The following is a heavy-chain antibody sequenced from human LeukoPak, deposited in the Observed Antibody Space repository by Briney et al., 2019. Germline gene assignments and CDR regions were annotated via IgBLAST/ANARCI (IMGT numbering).Heavy chain of an antibody. CDR1: GGSISSGGYY. CDR2: IYYSGST. Sequence: PSETLSLTCTVSGGSISSGGYYWSWIRQHPGKGLEWIGYIYYSGSTYYNPSLKSRVTISVDTSKNQFSLRLSSVTAADTAVYYCARVVRDPGYCSSTSCYTEGTFDIWGQGTMVTVSS. V-gene: IGHV4-31*03. CDR3: ARVVRDPGYCSSTSCYTEGTFDI. D-gene: IGHD2-2*02. J-gene: IGHJ3*02.